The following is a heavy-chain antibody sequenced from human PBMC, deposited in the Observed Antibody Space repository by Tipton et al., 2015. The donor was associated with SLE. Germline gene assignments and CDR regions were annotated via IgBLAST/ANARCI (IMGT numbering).Heavy chain of an antibody. CDR1: GFTFSSYA. J-gene: IGHJ4*02. D-gene: IGHD3-22*01. CDR3: VKVGDDSTGYYLLDY. CDR2: ISSNGGST. Sequence: GSLRLSCSASGFTFSSYAMHWVRQAPGKGLEYVSAISSNGGSTYSADSVKGRFTISRDNSKNTLYLQMSSLRAEDTAVYYCVKVGDDSTGYYLLDYWGQGTLVTVSS. V-gene: IGHV3-64D*06.